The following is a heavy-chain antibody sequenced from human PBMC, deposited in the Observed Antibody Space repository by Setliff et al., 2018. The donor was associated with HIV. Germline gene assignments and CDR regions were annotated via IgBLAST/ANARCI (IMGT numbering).Heavy chain of an antibody. V-gene: IGHV3-64*02. D-gene: IGHD2-15*01. Sequence: GGSLRLSCAASGFTFSTYAMHWVRQAPGKGLEHVSAISNTGGNTYHADSVKGRFTISRDNSKNTLYLQMGSLRAEDMAVYYCARVAAGHCSSGTCYFDYWGQGTLVTVSS. CDR3: ARVAAGHCSSGTCYFDY. CDR1: GFTFSTYA. CDR2: ISNTGGNT. J-gene: IGHJ4*02.